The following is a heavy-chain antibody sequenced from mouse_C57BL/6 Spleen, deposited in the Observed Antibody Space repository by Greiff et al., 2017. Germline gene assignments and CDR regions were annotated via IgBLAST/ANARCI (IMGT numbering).Heavy chain of an antibody. V-gene: IGHV5-16*01. D-gene: IGHD2-4*01. CDR3: ARDSYDSYFDY. Sequence: EVQLVESEGGLVQPGSSMKLSCTASGFTFSDYYMAWVRQVPEKGLEWVANINYDGSSTYYLDSLKSRFIISRDNAKNILYLQMSSLKSEDTATYYCARDSYDSYFDYWGQGTTLTVSS. J-gene: IGHJ2*01. CDR1: GFTFSDYY. CDR2: INYDGSST.